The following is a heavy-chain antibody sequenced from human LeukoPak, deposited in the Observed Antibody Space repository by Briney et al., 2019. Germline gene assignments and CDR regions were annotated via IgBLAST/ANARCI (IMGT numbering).Heavy chain of an antibody. CDR3: ARVRAVSSYWYFDL. V-gene: IGHV4-59*01. D-gene: IGHD6-19*01. J-gene: IGHJ2*01. CDR1: GGSISSYY. CDR2: IYYSGST. Sequence: SETLSLTCTVSGGSISSYYWSWIRQPPGKGLEWIGYIYYSGSTNYNPSPKSRVTISVDTSKNQFSLKLSSVTAADTAVYYCARVRAVSSYWYFDLWGRGTLVTVSS.